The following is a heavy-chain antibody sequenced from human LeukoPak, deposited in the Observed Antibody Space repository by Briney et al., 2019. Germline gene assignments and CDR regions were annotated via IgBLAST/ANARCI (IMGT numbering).Heavy chain of an antibody. J-gene: IGHJ4*02. CDR3: ARGLVGDYFDY. D-gene: IGHD2-15*01. CDR2: ISSTSSTI. CDR1: GFTFSSYS. Sequence: GGFLRLSCAASGFTFSSYSMHWVRQAPGKGLEWVSYISSTSSTIYYADSVKGRFTISRDNGKNSLYLQMNSLTAEDTAVYYCARGLVGDYFDYWGQGTLVTVSS. V-gene: IGHV3-48*01.